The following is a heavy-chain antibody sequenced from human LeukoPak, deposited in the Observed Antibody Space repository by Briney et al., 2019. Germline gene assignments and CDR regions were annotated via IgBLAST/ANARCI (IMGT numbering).Heavy chain of an antibody. D-gene: IGHD2-21*01. CDR3: ARASSYCGGDCYSSDY. Sequence: GASVKVSCKASGGTFSSYAISWVRQAPGQGLEWMGGIIPIFGTANYAQKFQGRVTITADESTSTAYMELSSLRSEDTAVYYCARASSYCGGDCYSSDYWGQGTLVTVSS. CDR2: IIPIFGTA. J-gene: IGHJ4*02. CDR1: GGTFSSYA. V-gene: IGHV1-69*01.